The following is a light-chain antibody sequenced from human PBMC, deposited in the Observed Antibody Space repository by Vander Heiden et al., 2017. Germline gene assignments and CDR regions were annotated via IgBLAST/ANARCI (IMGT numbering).Light chain of an antibody. CDR2: GAS. CDR3: QQYNNWPPPT. J-gene: IGKJ4*01. Sequence: EIVMTQSPATLSVSPGERATLSCRASQSVSSNLAWYQQKPGQAPRLLIYGASTRATGIPARFSGSGSGTEFTLTISSLQSEDFAVYYCQQYNNWPPPTFGAGTKVEIK. CDR1: QSVSSN. V-gene: IGKV3-15*01.